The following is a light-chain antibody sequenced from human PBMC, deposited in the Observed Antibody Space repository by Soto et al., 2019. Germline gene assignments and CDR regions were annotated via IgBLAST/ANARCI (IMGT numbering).Light chain of an antibody. J-gene: IGKJ1*01. CDR2: KAS. CDR1: QSISSW. Sequence: DIQMTQSPSTLSASVGDRVTITCRASQSISSWLAWYQQKPGKAPKLLIYKASSLESGVPARFSGSESGTEFTLTISSLQSDDVATYYCQQYIIYPRTFGQGTKVEIK. V-gene: IGKV1-5*03. CDR3: QQYIIYPRT.